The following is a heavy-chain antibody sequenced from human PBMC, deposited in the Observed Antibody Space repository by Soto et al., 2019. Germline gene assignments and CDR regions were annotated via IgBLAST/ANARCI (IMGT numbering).Heavy chain of an antibody. CDR3: NGNATDELYSTALRDS. J-gene: IGHJ5*01. CDR2: IRQDGSQK. D-gene: IGHD2-15*01. V-gene: IGHV3-7*01. Sequence: GGAWRDPWDGSGGMPSQYWMSLFRHAPGKGLEWVANIRQDGSQKYLVDSVTGRFTISRDNAKNTLYLQMNSLRAEDTAVFYFNGNATDELYSTALRDS. CDR1: GGMPSQYW.